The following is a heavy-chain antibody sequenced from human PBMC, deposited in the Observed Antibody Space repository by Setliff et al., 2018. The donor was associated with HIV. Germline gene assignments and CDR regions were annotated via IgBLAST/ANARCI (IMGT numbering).Heavy chain of an antibody. D-gene: IGHD7-27*01. J-gene: IGHJ6*03. CDR1: GYTFTNYY. CDR2: INPSGNIT. V-gene: IGHV1-46*01. Sequence: ASVKVSCKASGYTFTNYYIHWVRQAPGQGLEWMGIINPSGNITNYAQKLQGRVTMTKDTSTSTVYMEVRSLRSEDTAVYYCARAPNKPYYYMDVWGKGTTVTVSS. CDR3: ARAPNKPYYYMDV.